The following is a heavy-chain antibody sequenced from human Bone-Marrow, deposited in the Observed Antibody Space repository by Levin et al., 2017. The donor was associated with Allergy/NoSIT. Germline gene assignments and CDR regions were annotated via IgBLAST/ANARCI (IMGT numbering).Heavy chain of an antibody. J-gene: IGHJ3*02. Sequence: SETLSLTCTVSGGSLSDESWSWIRQPAGKGLEWIGRIFSSGYTNYNHSLKSRVTMSVETSKNRFSLNLTSVTAADTGVYYCAKRGMGPTSRAFDIWGHGTKVTVSS. D-gene: IGHD1-26*01. CDR3: AKRGMGPTSRAFDI. V-gene: IGHV4-4*07. CDR2: IFSSGYT. CDR1: GGSLSDES.